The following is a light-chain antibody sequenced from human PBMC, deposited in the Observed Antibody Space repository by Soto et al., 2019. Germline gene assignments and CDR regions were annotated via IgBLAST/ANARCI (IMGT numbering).Light chain of an antibody. CDR3: SSYTGSSPRV. V-gene: IGLV2-14*01. CDR1: SSDVGGYNY. CDR2: EVN. Sequence: QSALTQPASVSGSPGQSITISCTGTSSDVGGYNYVSWYQHHPGKAPKVMIYEVNNRPSGVSNRFSGSKSGNTASLTISGLQAEDEADYYCSSYTGSSPRVFGGGTKLTVL. J-gene: IGLJ3*02.